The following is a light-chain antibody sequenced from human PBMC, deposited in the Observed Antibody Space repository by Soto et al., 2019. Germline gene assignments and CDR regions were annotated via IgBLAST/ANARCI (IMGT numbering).Light chain of an antibody. V-gene: IGKV1-13*02. J-gene: IGKJ5*01. CDR3: QQFNSYPIT. Sequence: AIQVTQSQSSLPASVGDRVTITSRASRTIRGALAWYQQKPGKAPKLLIYDVSTLESGVPSRFSGSGSGTEFTLTISSLQPEDFGTYYCQQFNSYPITFGHGTRLEIK. CDR1: RTIRGA. CDR2: DVS.